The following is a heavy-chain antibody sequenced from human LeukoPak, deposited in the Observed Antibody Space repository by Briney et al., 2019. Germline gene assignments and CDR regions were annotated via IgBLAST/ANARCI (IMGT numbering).Heavy chain of an antibody. CDR1: GGSISSYY. Sequence: SETLSLTCTVSGGSISSYYWSWIRQPPGKGVEWIGNIYYSGSTNYNPSLKRGVTISVETSKNQFSLKLSSVTAPDTAVYYCARDAIYAYSNNNCFDLWGQGTLVTVSS. D-gene: IGHD5-24*01. CDR2: IYYSGST. CDR3: ARDAIYAYSNNNCFDL. V-gene: IGHV4-59*01. J-gene: IGHJ5*02.